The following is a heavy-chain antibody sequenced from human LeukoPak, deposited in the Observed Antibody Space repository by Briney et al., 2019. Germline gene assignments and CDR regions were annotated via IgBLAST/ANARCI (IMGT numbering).Heavy chain of an antibody. D-gene: IGHD1-26*01. CDR1: GFTFSSYV. CDR3: AKVVTSGSYYYFDF. J-gene: IGHJ4*02. CDR2: IRNSGSDT. Sequence: GGSLRLSCAASGFTFSSYVMSWVRQAPGKGLEWVSAIRNSGSDTYYPDSVRGRFTISRDNSKNTLSLQMNSLRAEDTAIYYCAKVVTSGSYYYFDFWGQGTLVTVSS. V-gene: IGHV3-23*01.